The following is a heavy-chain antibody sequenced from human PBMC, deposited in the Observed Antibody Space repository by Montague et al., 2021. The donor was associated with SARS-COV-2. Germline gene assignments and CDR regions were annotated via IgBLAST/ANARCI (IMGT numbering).Heavy chain of an antibody. Sequence: SLRLSCAASGFTFSSYSMNWVRQAPGKGLEWVSSISSSSSYIYYVDSVKGRFTISRDNAKNSLYLQMNSLRAEDTAVYYCARGQVTISGVLIFIPAAGHLDGWGPGTSVTVSS. CDR2: ISSSSSYI. CDR1: GFTFSSYS. D-gene: IGHD3-3*01. CDR3: ARGQVTISGVLIFIPAAGHLDG. J-gene: IGHJ3*01. V-gene: IGHV3-21*01.